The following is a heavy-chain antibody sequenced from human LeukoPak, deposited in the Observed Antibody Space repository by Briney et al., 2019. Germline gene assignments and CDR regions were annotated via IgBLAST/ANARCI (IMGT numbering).Heavy chain of an antibody. CDR3: ARDHYGSGMFDY. J-gene: IGHJ4*02. V-gene: IGHV4-30-4*08. D-gene: IGHD3-10*01. Sequence: PSQTLSLTCTVSGGSISSGDYYWRWLRQPPGKGLEWIGYIYYSGSTYYNPSLKSRVTISVDTSKNQFSLKLSSVTAADTAVYYCARDHYGSGMFDYWGQGTLVTVSS. CDR1: GGSISSGDYY. CDR2: IYYSGST.